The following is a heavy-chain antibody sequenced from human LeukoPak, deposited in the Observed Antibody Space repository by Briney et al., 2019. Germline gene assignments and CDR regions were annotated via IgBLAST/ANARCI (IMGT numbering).Heavy chain of an antibody. Sequence: GRSLRLSCTASGFTFSSYGIHWVRQAPGEGLEWVAVLSYDGSSKYYADSVKGRFTISRDNSKNTLHLQMNSLRAEDTAVYYCAKDGGSYLNWIDPWGQGTLVTVSS. CDR3: AKDGGSYLNWIDP. D-gene: IGHD1-26*01. CDR1: GFTFSSYG. V-gene: IGHV3-30*18. J-gene: IGHJ5*02. CDR2: LSYDGSSK.